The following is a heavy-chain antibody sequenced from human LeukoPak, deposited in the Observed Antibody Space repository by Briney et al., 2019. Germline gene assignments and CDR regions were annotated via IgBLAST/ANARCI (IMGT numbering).Heavy chain of an antibody. D-gene: IGHD2-2*01. CDR1: GGTLSSYG. CDR3: ARDRVFCSSTSCYLADAFDI. CDR2: IIFIFGTT. J-gene: IGHJ3*02. V-gene: IGHV1-69*05. Sequence: GASVKVSCKASGGTLSSYGISWVRQAPGQGLEWMGGIIFIFGTTHYAQKFQGRVTITKDESTSTAYMELSSLRSEDTAVYYCARDRVFCSSTSCYLADAFDIWGQGTMVTVSS.